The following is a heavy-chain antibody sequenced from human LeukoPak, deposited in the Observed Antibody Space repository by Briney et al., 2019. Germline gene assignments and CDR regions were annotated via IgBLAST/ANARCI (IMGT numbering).Heavy chain of an antibody. CDR3: AKFRILGYCSGGSCLTPGQGDYYYYYYMDV. D-gene: IGHD2-15*01. V-gene: IGHV3-30*02. CDR2: IRYDGSNK. CDR1: GFTFSSYG. J-gene: IGHJ6*03. Sequence: HPGGSLRLSCAASGFTFSSYGMHWVRQAPGKGLEWVAFIRYDGSNKYYADSVKGRFTISRDNSKNTLYLQMNSLRAEDTAVYYCAKFRILGYCSGGSCLTPGQGDYYYYYYMDVWGKGTTVTVSS.